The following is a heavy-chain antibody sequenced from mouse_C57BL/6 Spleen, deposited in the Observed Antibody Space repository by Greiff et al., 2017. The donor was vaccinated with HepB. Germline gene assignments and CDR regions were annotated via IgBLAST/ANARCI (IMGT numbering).Heavy chain of an antibody. Sequence: VQLQQPGAELVMPGASVKLSCKASGYTFTSYWMHWVKQRPGQGLEWIGEIDPSDSYTNYNQKFKGKSTLTVDKSSSTAYMQLSSLTSEDSAVYYCARGRLRRQAWFAYWGQGTLVTVS. V-gene: IGHV1-69*01. D-gene: IGHD2-2*01. CDR3: ARGRLRRQAWFAY. CDR1: GYTFTSYW. J-gene: IGHJ3*01. CDR2: IDPSDSYT.